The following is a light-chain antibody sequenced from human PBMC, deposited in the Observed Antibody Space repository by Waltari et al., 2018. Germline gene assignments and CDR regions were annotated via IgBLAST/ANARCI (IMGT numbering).Light chain of an antibody. CDR2: DAS. CDR3: QQCNNSPPT. CDR1: QSVSSQ. V-gene: IGKV3-11*01. J-gene: IGKJ1*01. Sequence: EIVLTQSPATLSLSPGEGATLSCRASQSVSSQLVWYQQKRGQAPRLLIYDASNRATGIPARFSGSVSWTDFTLTISSLEPEDFAVYYCQQCNNSPPTFGQGTKVEIK.